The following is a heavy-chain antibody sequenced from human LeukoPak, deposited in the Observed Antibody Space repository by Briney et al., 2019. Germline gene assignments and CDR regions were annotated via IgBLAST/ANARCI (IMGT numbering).Heavy chain of an antibody. CDR3: AGRTYYFDY. V-gene: IGHV3-23*01. CDR2: VSDDGDKT. D-gene: IGHD3-16*01. CDR1: GFNFRNYG. Sequence: PGGSLRLSCVASGFNFRNYGMNWVRQVPGKGLEWVAAVSDDGDKTYYGDSVKGRFTVSRDNSKNTLYLQMSSLRAEDTAVYYCAGRTYYFDYWGQGTLVTVSS. J-gene: IGHJ4*02.